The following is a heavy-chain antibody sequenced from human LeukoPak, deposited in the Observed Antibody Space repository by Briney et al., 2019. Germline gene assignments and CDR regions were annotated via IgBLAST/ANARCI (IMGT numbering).Heavy chain of an antibody. V-gene: IGHV4-59*01. D-gene: IGHD3-10*01. CDR2: IYYSGGT. J-gene: IGHJ4*02. Sequence: SETLSLTCTVSGGSISDSYWGWIRQPPGEGLEWIGYIYYSGGTYYSPSLKRRVTISVDTSKNQFSLRLTSVTAADTAVYYCARGYYNPDYWGQGTLVTVSP. CDR1: GGSISDSY. CDR3: ARGYYNPDY.